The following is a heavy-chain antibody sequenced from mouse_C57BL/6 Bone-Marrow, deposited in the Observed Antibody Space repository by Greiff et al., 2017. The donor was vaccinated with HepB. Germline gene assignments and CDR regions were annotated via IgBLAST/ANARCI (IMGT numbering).Heavy chain of an antibody. Sequence: QVQLQQSGAELVKPGASVKMSCKASGYTFTSYWITWVKQRPGQGLEWIGDIYPGSGSTNYNEKFKSKATLTVDTSSSTAYMQLSSLTSEDSAVYYCARWDGYYGYFDVWGTGTTVTVSS. D-gene: IGHD2-3*01. CDR1: GYTFTSYW. J-gene: IGHJ1*03. CDR3: ARWDGYYGYFDV. CDR2: IYPGSGST. V-gene: IGHV1-55*01.